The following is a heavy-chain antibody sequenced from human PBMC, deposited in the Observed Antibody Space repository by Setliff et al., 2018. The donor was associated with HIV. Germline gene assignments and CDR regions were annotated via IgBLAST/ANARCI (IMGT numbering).Heavy chain of an antibody. D-gene: IGHD5-12*01. J-gene: IGHJ4*02. CDR2: IYYSGST. V-gene: IGHV4-59*12. CDR1: GVSITSYF. Sequence: SETLSLTCTVSGVSITSYFWSWIRQPPGKGLEWIGFIYYSGSTSGATYYNPSLKNRVTISLDTSKSQFSLKLTSVTAADTALYYCASGRGAKGGYDYFGSWGQGTLVTVSS. CDR3: ASGRGAKGGYDYFGS.